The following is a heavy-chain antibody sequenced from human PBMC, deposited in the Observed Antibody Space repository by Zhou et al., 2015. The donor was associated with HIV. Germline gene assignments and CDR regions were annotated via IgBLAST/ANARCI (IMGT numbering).Heavy chain of an antibody. CDR1: GYTFNTYD. CDR2: MNPNSGNT. V-gene: IGHV1-8*01. CDR3: TRGRWEVPDAY. J-gene: IGHJ4*02. Sequence: QVQLVQSGAEVKKPGASVKVSCKTSGYTFNTYDINWVRQATGQGLEWMGWMNPNSGNTGYAQKFQGRVTMTRDTSINTAYMELSGLTSEDTAIYYCTRGRWEVPDAYWGQGSLVTVSP. D-gene: IGHD1-26*01.